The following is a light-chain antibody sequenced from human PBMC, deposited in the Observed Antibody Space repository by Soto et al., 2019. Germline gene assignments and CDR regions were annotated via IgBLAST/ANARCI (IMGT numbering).Light chain of an antibody. CDR2: GAS. CDR1: QSVRNNY. V-gene: IGKV3-20*01. J-gene: IGKJ2*01. CDR3: QHYGSSPAP. Sequence: ELVLTQSPGTLSLSPGERATLSCRASQSVRNNYLAWYQQTPGQAPRVLIYGASTRATGIPDRFSGSGSGTDFTLTINRLEPDDFAVYYCQHYGSSPAPFGQGTKLQI.